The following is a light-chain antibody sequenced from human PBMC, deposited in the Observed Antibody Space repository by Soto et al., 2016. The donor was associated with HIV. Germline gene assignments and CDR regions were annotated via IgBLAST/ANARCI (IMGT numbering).Light chain of an antibody. CDR2: QDV. J-gene: IGLJ1*01. V-gene: IGLV3-1*01. Sequence: SYEVTQPPSVSVSPGQTASITCSGDNLGDKYVAWYQQKPGQSPVLVIYQDVKRPSGIPERFPGSNSGNTATLTISGTQAMDEADYYCQVWASNTYVFGSGTKVTVL. CDR1: NLGDKY. CDR3: QVWASNTYV.